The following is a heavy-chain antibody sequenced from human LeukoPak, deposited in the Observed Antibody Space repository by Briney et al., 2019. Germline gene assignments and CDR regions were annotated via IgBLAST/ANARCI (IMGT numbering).Heavy chain of an antibody. V-gene: IGHV3-21*01. CDR1: EFTFSSYS. CDR3: ARVRIAATNWFDP. Sequence: GGSLRLSCAASEFTFSSYSMNWVRQAPGKGLEWVSSISSSSSYIYYADSVKGRFTISRDNAKNSLYLQMNSLRAEDTAVYYCARVRIAATNWFDPWGQGTLVTVSS. D-gene: IGHD6-6*01. CDR2: ISSSSSYI. J-gene: IGHJ5*02.